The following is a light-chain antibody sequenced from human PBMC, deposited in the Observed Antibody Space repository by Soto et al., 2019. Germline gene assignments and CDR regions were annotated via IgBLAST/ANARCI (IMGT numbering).Light chain of an antibody. CDR3: QQSYNTPVT. Sequence: DIQMTQSPASLAASVEDRVTITCGARQTVRTYLNWYQQKPGKAPKLLIYAASNLQSGLPSRFSGSGSGTDFPLTITRLRPEDFATYWCQQSYNTPVTFGQGTRLEIK. CDR2: AAS. CDR1: QTVRTY. J-gene: IGKJ5*01. V-gene: IGKV1-39*01.